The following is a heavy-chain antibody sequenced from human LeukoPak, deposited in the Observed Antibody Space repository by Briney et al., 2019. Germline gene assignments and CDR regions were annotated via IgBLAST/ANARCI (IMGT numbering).Heavy chain of an antibody. CDR3: ARDRPYSGSYSGRASDI. Sequence: SVKVSCKASGGTFSSYAISWVRQAPGQGLEWMGRIVPILGIANYAQKFQGRVTITADKSTSTAYMELSSLRSEDTAVYYCARDRPYSGSYSGRASDIWGQGTMVTVSS. V-gene: IGHV1-69*04. CDR2: IVPILGIA. CDR1: GGTFSSYA. D-gene: IGHD1-26*01. J-gene: IGHJ3*02.